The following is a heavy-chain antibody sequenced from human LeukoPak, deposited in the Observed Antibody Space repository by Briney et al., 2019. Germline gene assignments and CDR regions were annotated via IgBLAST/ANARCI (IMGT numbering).Heavy chain of an antibody. Sequence: GGSLRLSSAASGFTFSSYWMSWVRQAPGKGLEWVSALSGSGNTVYYANSVKGRFTISRDNSKNSLSLQMNSLRGEDTALYYCAKFSAPSGGSSGWPWVIDNWGQGTLVTVSS. CDR3: AKFSAPSGGSSGWPWVIDN. D-gene: IGHD6-25*01. CDR1: GFTFSSYW. J-gene: IGHJ4*02. CDR2: LSGSGNTV. V-gene: IGHV3-23*01.